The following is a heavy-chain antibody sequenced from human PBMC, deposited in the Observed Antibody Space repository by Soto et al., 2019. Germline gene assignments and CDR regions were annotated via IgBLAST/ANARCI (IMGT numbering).Heavy chain of an antibody. CDR3: AKDLLPNTVTTCGS. CDR1: GFTFDSHG. J-gene: IGHJ5*02. D-gene: IGHD4-17*01. V-gene: IGHV3-30*18. CDR2: ISSDGNNK. Sequence: QVQLVESGGGXXXXGXSXRLSCAASGFTFDSHGMHWVRQAPGKGLEWVAVISSDGNNKYYADSVKGRFTISRDNFNNILYLQMSSLRAEDTAVYYCAKDLLPNTVTTCGSWGQGTLVTVSS.